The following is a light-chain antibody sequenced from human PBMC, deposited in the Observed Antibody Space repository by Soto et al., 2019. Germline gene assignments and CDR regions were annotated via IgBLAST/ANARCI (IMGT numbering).Light chain of an antibody. CDR2: SAS. J-gene: IGKJ4*01. CDR3: KQVKHYPLT. Sequence: DIQVTQSPSFLSASVGDRVTITCRASQDISTHLAWYQQKPGRAPKLLIFSASTLQSGVPSGFSGSGSGTEFTLTISSLQPEDCATCYCKQVKHYPLTCGGGTNVEIK. V-gene: IGKV1-9*01. CDR1: QDISTH.